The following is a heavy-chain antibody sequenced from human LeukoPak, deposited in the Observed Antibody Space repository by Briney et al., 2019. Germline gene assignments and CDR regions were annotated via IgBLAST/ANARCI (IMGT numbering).Heavy chain of an antibody. CDR3: ARGVGPAAEHWFDP. CDR2: IYHSGST. V-gene: IGHV4-38-2*01. CDR1: GYSISSGYY. D-gene: IGHD6-13*01. Sequence: SETLSLTCAVSGYSISSGYYWGWIRQPPGKGLEWIGSIYHSGSTYYNPSLKSRVTISVDTSKNQFSLKLSSVTAADTAVYYCARGVGPAAEHWFDPWGQGTLVTVSS. J-gene: IGHJ5*02.